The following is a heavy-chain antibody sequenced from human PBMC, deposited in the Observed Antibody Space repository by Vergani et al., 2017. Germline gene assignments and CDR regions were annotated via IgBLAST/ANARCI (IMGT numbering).Heavy chain of an antibody. V-gene: IGHV3-74*01. Sequence: EVELVESGGGLVQPGGSLRLSCAASGFTFNEYWMHWARQVPGKGLVWVSGMNGDGDTISYADSVKGLFTISRDNAKNTLFLQMNSLRAEDTAVYYCARARKFRFRVVWDNGFDPWGQGTLVTVSS. D-gene: IGHD3-3*01. J-gene: IGHJ5*02. CDR1: GFTFNEYW. CDR3: ARARKFRFRVVWDNGFDP. CDR2: MNGDGDTI.